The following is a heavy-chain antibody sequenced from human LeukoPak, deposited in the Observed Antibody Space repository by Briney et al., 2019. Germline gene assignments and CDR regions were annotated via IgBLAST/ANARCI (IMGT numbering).Heavy chain of an antibody. CDR3: ARDLGYIYDSSGYSGAPIDY. D-gene: IGHD3-22*01. Sequence: GGSLRLSCAASGFTFSSYGMHWVRQAPGKGLEWVAVIWYDGSNKYYADSVKGRFTISRDNSKNTLYLQMNSLRAEDTAVYYCARDLGYIYDSSGYSGAPIDYWGQGTLVTVS. J-gene: IGHJ4*02. V-gene: IGHV3-33*01. CDR2: IWYDGSNK. CDR1: GFTFSSYG.